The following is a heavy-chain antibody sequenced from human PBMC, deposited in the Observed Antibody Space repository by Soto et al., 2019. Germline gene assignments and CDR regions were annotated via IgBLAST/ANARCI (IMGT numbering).Heavy chain of an antibody. CDR1: GGTFSSNA. Sequence: GASVKVSCKASGGTFSSNAISWVRQAPGQGHKWMRGIIPIFGTANYAQKFQGRVTITADESTSTAYMELSSLRSEDTAVYYCARGDPYYYDSSGQPWVYYGMDVWGQGTTVTVSS. CDR2: IIPIFGTA. D-gene: IGHD3-22*01. J-gene: IGHJ6*02. CDR3: ARGDPYYYDSSGQPWVYYGMDV. V-gene: IGHV1-69*13.